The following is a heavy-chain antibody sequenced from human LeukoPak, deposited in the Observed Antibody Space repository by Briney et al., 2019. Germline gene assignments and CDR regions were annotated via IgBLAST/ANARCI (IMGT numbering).Heavy chain of an antibody. CDR2: MNPNSGNT. CDR1: GYTFTSYD. Sequence: ASVKVSCKASGYTFTSYDINWVRQATGQGLEWMGSMNPNSGNTGYAQKFQGRVTITRNTSTSTAYMELSSLRSEDTAVYYCARGRVVPAAIRGCYYYYMDVWGKGTTVTVSS. J-gene: IGHJ6*03. CDR3: ARGRVVPAAIRGCYYYYMDV. V-gene: IGHV1-8*03. D-gene: IGHD2-2*02.